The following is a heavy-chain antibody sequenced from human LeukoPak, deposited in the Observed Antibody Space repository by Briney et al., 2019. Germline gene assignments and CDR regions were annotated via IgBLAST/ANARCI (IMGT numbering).Heavy chain of an antibody. Sequence: PGGSLRLSCVASGFSFRSYGMHWVRQAPGKGLEWVAFIRYDASNKYYADSVKGRFTISRDNSKNTLYLQMNSLRAEDTAVYYCAREVPLVNSGSPGYFDYWGQGTLVTVSS. D-gene: IGHD1-26*01. V-gene: IGHV3-30*02. CDR2: IRYDASNK. J-gene: IGHJ4*02. CDR1: GFSFRSYG. CDR3: AREVPLVNSGSPGYFDY.